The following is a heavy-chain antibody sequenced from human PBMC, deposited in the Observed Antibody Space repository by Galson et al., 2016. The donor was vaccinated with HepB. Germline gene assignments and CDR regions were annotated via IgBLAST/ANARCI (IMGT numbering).Heavy chain of an antibody. J-gene: IGHJ4*02. V-gene: IGHV3-33*01. CDR3: ASGTTMTPDYFDY. CDR1: RFTFNSYG. Sequence: SLRLSCAASRFTFNSYGMHWVRQAPGKGLEWVALVWYDEINKFYRDSVKGRFTISRDNSKNTLYLQMNNLRAEDTAVYYCASGTTMTPDYFDYWGQGTLFTVSS. CDR2: VWYDEINK. D-gene: IGHD4-17*01.